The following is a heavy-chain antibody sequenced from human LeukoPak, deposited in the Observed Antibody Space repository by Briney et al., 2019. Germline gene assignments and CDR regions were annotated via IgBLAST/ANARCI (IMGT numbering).Heavy chain of an antibody. V-gene: IGHV5-51*01. Sequence: GESLKISCKVSGYSFTSYWIGWVPQMPGKGLECMVIIYPGDSDTRYSTSFQGQVTISADKSVSTAYLQWSRLKASETAMYYCARPSLGYCSSNSCPPDYWGQGTLVTVSS. D-gene: IGHD2-2*01. CDR1: GYSFTSYW. CDR2: IYPGDSDT. J-gene: IGHJ4*02. CDR3: ARPSLGYCSSNSCPPDY.